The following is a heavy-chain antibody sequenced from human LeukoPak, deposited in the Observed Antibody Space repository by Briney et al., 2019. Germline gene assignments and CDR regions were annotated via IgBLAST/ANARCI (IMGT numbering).Heavy chain of an antibody. D-gene: IGHD4-17*01. CDR2: IYYSGST. CDR1: GGSISSGDYY. CDR3: ASVDDGDYWRDAFDI. J-gene: IGHJ3*02. Sequence: PSQTLSLTCTVSGGSISSGDYYWSWIRQPPGKGLEWIGYIYYSGSTYYNPSLKSRVAISVDTSNNQFSLKLSCVTAADTAVYYCASVDDGDYWRDAFDIWGQGTMVTVSS. V-gene: IGHV4-30-4*01.